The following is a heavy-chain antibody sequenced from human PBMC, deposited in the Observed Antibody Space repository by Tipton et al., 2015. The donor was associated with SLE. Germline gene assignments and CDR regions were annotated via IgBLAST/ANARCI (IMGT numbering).Heavy chain of an antibody. CDR1: GGSFSGYS. Sequence: LRLSCAVYGGSFSGYSYNWIRQPPGKGLEWIGQINHSGITHFNPSLKSRVTISVDTSRNQFSLRRTSVTAADTAVYYCARGEPGYSYGLDWGYHYYCMDVWGKGTTVTISS. J-gene: IGHJ6*03. D-gene: IGHD5-18*01. CDR2: INHSGIT. V-gene: IGHV4-34*01. CDR3: ARGEPGYSYGLDWGYHYYCMDV.